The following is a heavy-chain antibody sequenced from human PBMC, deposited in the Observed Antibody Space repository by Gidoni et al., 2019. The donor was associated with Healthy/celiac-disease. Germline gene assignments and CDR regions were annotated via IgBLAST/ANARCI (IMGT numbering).Heavy chain of an antibody. J-gene: IGHJ4*02. CDR2: ISSSSSTI. CDR3: ARVYGDYGG. CDR1: GFTFSSYS. D-gene: IGHD4-17*01. V-gene: IGHV3-48*04. Sequence: EVQLVASGGGLVQPGGSLRLSCAASGFTFSSYSMNWVRQAPRKGLEWVSYISSSSSTIYYADTVKGRFTISRDNAKNSLYLQMNSLRAEDTAVYYCARVYGDYGGWGQGTLVTVSS.